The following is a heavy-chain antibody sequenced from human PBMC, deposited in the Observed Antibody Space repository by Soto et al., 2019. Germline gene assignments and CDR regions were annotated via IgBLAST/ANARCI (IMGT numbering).Heavy chain of an antibody. CDR1: GFTFSSYE. D-gene: IGHD6-13*01. J-gene: IGHJ1*01. CDR2: ISSSGSTI. V-gene: IGHV3-48*03. Sequence: GGSLRLSCAASGFTFSSYEMNWVRQAPGKGLEWVSYISSSGSTIYYADSVKGRFTISRDNAKNSLYLQMNSLKTEDTAFYYCAKALYGSSSSPIDFWGQGTLVTVSS. CDR3: AKALYGSSSSPIDF.